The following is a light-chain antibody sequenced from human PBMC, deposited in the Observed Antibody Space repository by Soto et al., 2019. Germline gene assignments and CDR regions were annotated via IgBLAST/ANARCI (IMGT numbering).Light chain of an antibody. CDR3: MQALQTRWT. J-gene: IGKJ1*01. V-gene: IGKV2-28*01. Sequence: DIVMTQSALSLPVTPGEPASISCRSCHSLLRSHGNNYLAWYLQKPGQSPQLLIYVGSTRASGVPARFSGRGSETDFTLTISRVEAEDVGVYYCMQALQTRWTFGQGTKVEIK. CDR2: VGS. CDR1: HSLLRSHGNNY.